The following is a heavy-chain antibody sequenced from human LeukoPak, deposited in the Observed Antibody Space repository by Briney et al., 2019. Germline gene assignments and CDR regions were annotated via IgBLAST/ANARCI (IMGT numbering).Heavy chain of an antibody. Sequence: PGGSLRLSCGASGFTFSNYAVHWVRQAPGQGLEYVSAISSNGGSTYYANSVKGRFTISRDNSKNTLYLQMGSLRAEDMAVYYCARAPGTYYDYWGQGTLVTVSS. CDR1: GFTFSNYA. CDR3: ARAPGTYYDY. V-gene: IGHV3-64*01. J-gene: IGHJ4*02. CDR2: ISSNGGST. D-gene: IGHD3-10*01.